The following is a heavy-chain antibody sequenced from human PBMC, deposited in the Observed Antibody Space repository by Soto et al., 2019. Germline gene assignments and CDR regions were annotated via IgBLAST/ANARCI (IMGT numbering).Heavy chain of an antibody. Sequence: PSETLSLTCTVSGGSISSYYWTWVRQPPGKGLEWIGCISFSGSTSHNSYNPSLKSRVTISVDASKNQFSLKLSSVTAADTAVYYCAGDPYGGPIDYWGQGTLVTVSS. CDR1: GGSISSYY. D-gene: IGHD4-17*01. CDR3: AGDPYGGPIDY. J-gene: IGHJ4*02. CDR2: ISFSGST. V-gene: IGHV4-59*12.